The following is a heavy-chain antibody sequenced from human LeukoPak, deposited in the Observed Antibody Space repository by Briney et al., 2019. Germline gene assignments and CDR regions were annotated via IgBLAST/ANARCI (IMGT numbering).Heavy chain of an antibody. J-gene: IGHJ6*03. CDR1: GGSISSYY. CDR2: IYYSGST. CDR3: ARGIAGDSGHYYYYYMDV. Sequence: SETLSLTCTVSGGSISSYYWSWIRQPPGKGLEWIGYIYYSGSTNYNPSLKSRVTISVDTSKNQFSLKLSSVTAADTAVYYCARGIAGDSGHYYYYYMDVWGKGTTVTVS. D-gene: IGHD6-13*01. V-gene: IGHV4-59*01.